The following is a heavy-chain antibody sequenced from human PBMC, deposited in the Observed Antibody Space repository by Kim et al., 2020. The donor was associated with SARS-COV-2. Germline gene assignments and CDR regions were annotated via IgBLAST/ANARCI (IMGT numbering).Heavy chain of an antibody. CDR3: ARHVGCSGGSCYSAYWYFDL. J-gene: IGHJ2*01. Sequence: SETLSLTCTVSGGSISSSSYYWGWIRQPPGKGLEWIGSIYYSGSTYYNPSLKSRVTISVDTSKNQFSLKLSSVTAADTVVYYCARHVGCSGGSCYSAYWYFDLWGRGTLVTVSS. D-gene: IGHD2-15*01. CDR2: IYYSGST. V-gene: IGHV4-39*01. CDR1: GGSISSSSYY.